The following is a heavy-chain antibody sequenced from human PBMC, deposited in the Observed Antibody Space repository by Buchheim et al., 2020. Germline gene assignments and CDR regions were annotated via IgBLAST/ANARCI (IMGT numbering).Heavy chain of an antibody. CDR3: ARHAGSRYYYYGMDV. CDR2: IYYSWTT. Sequence: QLQLQESGPGLVKPSETLSLTCTVSGGSISSSSYYWGWIRQPPGKGLEWIGSIYYSWTTYYNPSLKSRVTISVDTSKNQFSLKLSSVTAADTAVYYCARHAGSRYYYYGMDVWGQGTT. V-gene: IGHV4-39*01. D-gene: IGHD2-15*01. J-gene: IGHJ6*02. CDR1: GGSISSSSYY.